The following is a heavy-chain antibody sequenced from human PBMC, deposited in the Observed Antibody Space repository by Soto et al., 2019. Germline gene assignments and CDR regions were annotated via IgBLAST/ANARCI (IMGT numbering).Heavy chain of an antibody. D-gene: IGHD2-8*01. CDR1: GYTFSAFW. CDR3: ARLSTGFCTKTTCQHYFGMDV. CDR2: TDPRVSYS. V-gene: IGHV5-10-1*01. J-gene: IGHJ6*02. Sequence: GAALKISSQASGYTFSAFWITWVRQMPGKDQEWMATTDPRVSYSSCTLSFQGHVTISAGRSIGSACLHWSSLEASDTAIYYCARLSTGFCTKTTCQHYFGMDVWGQGTTVTVSS.